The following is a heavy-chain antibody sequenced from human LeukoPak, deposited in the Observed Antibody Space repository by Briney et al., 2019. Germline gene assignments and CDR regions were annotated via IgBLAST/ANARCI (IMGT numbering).Heavy chain of an antibody. D-gene: IGHD1-1*01. V-gene: IGHV3-30*03. J-gene: IGHJ4*02. CDR1: GFTFSSYS. Sequence: GGSLRLSCAASGFTFSSYSMNWVRQAPGKGLEWVAAISYDGSNKYYADSVKGRFTISRDNSKNTLYLQMNSLRAEDTAVYYCARDVGTTSSIFWGQGTLVTVSS. CDR2: ISYDGSNK. CDR3: ARDVGTTSSIF.